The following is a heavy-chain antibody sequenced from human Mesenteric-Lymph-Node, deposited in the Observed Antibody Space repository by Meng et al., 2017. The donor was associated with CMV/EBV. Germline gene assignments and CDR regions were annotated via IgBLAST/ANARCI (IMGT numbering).Heavy chain of an antibody. CDR1: GFTFDDYA. CDR2: ISWNSGSI. V-gene: IGHV3-9*01. D-gene: IGHD3-16*01. CDR3: AKDTVFDYYYYGLDV. J-gene: IGHJ6*02. Sequence: SLKISCAASGFTFDDYAMHWVRQAPGKGLEWVSGISWNSGSIGYADSVKGRFTISRDNAKNSLYLQMNSLRPEDTALYYCAKDTVFDYYYYGLDVWGQGTTVTVSS.